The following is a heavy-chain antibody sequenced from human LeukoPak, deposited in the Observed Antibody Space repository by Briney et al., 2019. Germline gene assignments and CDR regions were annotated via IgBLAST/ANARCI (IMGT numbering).Heavy chain of an antibody. CDR3: ARQRVVVVTAPLYYYYYMDV. CDR2: IYPGDSDT. Sequence: GESLKISCKGSGYSFTSYWIGWVRQMPGKGLEWMGIIYPGDSDTRYSPSFQGQVTISADKSISTAYLQWSSLKASDTAMYYCARQRVVVVTAPLYYYYYMDVWGKGTTVTVSS. J-gene: IGHJ6*03. CDR1: GYSFTSYW. D-gene: IGHD2-21*02. V-gene: IGHV5-51*01.